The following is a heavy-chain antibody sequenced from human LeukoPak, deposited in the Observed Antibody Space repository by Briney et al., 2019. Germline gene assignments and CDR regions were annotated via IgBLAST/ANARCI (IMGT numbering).Heavy chain of an antibody. V-gene: IGHV3-21*01. CDR1: GFTFSTLS. D-gene: IGHD6-19*01. CDR3: TGESAARTIAVADH. J-gene: IGHJ5*02. Sequence: PGGSLRLSCAASGFTFSTLSMNWFRQAPGKGLEWVSSISSTSWSIYYADSVKGRFTISRDNAENSVYLQMNSLRAEDTAIYYCTGESAARTIAVADHWGQGTLVTVSS. CDR2: ISSTSWSI.